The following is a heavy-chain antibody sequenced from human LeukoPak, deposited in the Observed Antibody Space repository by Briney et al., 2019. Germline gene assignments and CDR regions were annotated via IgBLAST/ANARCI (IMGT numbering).Heavy chain of an antibody. J-gene: IGHJ5*02. V-gene: IGHV4-30-2*01. CDR3: ARARGGYQLLSGWFDP. CDR1: GGSISSGGFS. Sequence: SETLSLTCAVSGGSISSGGFSWGWIRQPPGKGLEWIGYIYPSGSTYYNPSLKSRVTISVDRSKNQFSLKLSSVTAADTAVYYCARARGGYQLLSGWFDPWGQGTLVTVSS. D-gene: IGHD2-2*01. CDR2: IYPSGST.